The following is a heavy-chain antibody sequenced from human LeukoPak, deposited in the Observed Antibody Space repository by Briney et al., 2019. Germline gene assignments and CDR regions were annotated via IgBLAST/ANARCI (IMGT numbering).Heavy chain of an antibody. CDR2: INHSGST. D-gene: IGHD6-13*01. CDR1: GGSFSGYY. V-gene: IGHV4-34*01. CDR3: ARGGIAAAYYFDY. Sequence: SETLSLTCAVYGGSFSGYYWSWIRQPPGKGLEWIGEINHSGSTNYNPSLKSRATISVDTSKNQFSLKLSSVTAADTAVYYCARGGIAAAYYFDYWGQGTLVTVSS. J-gene: IGHJ4*02.